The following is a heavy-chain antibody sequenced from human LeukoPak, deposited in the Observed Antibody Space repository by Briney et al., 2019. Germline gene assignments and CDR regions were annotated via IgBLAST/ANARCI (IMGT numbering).Heavy chain of an antibody. CDR3: ARLRTYGDYALDY. V-gene: IGHV5-51*01. D-gene: IGHD4-17*01. CDR2: IYPGDSDT. Sequence: GEFLKISCKGSGYSFNRFWIGWVRQMPGKGLEWMGIIYPGDSDTRYSPSFQGQVAISADKSISTAYLQWTSLKASDSAMYYCARLRTYGDYALDYWGQGTLVTVSS. CDR1: GYSFNRFW. J-gene: IGHJ4*02.